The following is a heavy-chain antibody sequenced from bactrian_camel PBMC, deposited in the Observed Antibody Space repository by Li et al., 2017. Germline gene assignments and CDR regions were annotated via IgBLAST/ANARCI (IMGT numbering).Heavy chain of an antibody. D-gene: IGHD1*01. J-gene: IGHJ4*01. V-gene: IGHV3S25*01. CDR1: GFTFSSYW. CDR2: LNSGSSNT. Sequence: QLVESGGGLVQPGGSLRLSCAASGFTFSSYWVYWVRQAPGKGLEWVSDLNSGSSNTYYADSVKGRFSISRDTAKNTVYLQMNSLKAEDTAVYYCGASAYTSYGDSACPEYRYRGQGTQVTVS. CDR3: GASAYTSYGDSACPEYRY.